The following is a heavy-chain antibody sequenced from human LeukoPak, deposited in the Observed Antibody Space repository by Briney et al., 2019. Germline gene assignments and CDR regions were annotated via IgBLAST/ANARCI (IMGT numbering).Heavy chain of an antibody. V-gene: IGHV3-30*04. D-gene: IGHD6-19*01. CDR3: AREGGQWLVSDY. Sequence: GSLRLSCAASGFTFSSSTMHWVRQAPGKGLEWVAVISYDGSNKYYADSVKGRFTISRDNSKNTLYLQMNSLRAEDTAVYYCAREGGQWLVSDYWGQGTLVTVSS. CDR2: ISYDGSNK. J-gene: IGHJ4*02. CDR1: GFTFSSST.